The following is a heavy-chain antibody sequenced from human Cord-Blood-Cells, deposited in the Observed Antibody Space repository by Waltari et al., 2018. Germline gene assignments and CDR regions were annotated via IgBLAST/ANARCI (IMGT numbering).Heavy chain of an antibody. CDR2: IYYSGST. V-gene: IGHV4-59*01. D-gene: IGHD4-4*01. CDR1: GGSISSYY. CDR3: ARFGYSNYDAFDI. Sequence: GGSISSYYWSWIRQPPGKGLEWIGYIYYSGSTNYNPSLKSRVTISVDTSKNQFSLKLSSVTAADTAVYYCARFGYSNYDAFDIWGQGTMVTVSS. J-gene: IGHJ3*02.